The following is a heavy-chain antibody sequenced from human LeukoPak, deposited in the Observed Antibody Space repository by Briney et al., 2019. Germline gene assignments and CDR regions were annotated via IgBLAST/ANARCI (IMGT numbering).Heavy chain of an antibody. CDR2: INHSGST. CDR3: ARDCYVGGGSCHDVFDY. V-gene: IGHV4-34*01. Sequence: SETLSLTCAVYGGSFSGYYWSWIRQPPGKGLEWIGEINHSGSTNYNPSLKSRVTISVDTSKNQFSLKLSSVTAADTAVYYCARDCYVGGGSCHDVFDYWGQGTLVTVSS. J-gene: IGHJ4*02. D-gene: IGHD2-15*01. CDR1: GGSFSGYY.